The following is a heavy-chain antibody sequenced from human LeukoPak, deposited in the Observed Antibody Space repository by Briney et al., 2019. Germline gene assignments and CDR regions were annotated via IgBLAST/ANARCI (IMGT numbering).Heavy chain of an antibody. J-gene: IGHJ4*02. CDR1: GGTFSNYA. Sequence: SVKVSCKASGGTFSNYAISWVRQAPGQGLEWMGRIIPILGIANYAQKFQGRVTITADKSTSTAYMELSSLRSEDTAVYYCARGYCSGGSCYWPFDYWGQGTLVTVSS. D-gene: IGHD2-15*01. V-gene: IGHV1-69*04. CDR3: ARGYCSGGSCYWPFDY. CDR2: IIPILGIA.